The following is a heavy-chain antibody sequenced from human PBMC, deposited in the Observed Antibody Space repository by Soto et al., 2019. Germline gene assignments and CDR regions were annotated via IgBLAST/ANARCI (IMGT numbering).Heavy chain of an antibody. CDR1: GYTFTSYD. J-gene: IGHJ6*02. V-gene: IGHV1-8*01. Sequence: QVQLVQSGAEVKKPGASVKVSCKASGYTFTSYDINWVRQATGQGLEWMGWMNPNGGNTGYAQKFQGSVTMTRNTSISTAYRELSSLRSEDTSVYYCAREKTSYGMDVWGQGTTVTVSS. CDR2: MNPNGGNT. CDR3: AREKTSYGMDV.